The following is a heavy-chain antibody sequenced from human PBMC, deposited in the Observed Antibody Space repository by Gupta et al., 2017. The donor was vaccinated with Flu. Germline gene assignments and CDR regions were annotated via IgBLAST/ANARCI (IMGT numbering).Heavy chain of an antibody. J-gene: IGHJ5*02. CDR2: INPNSGGA. D-gene: IGHD5-24*01. V-gene: IGHV1-2*06. CDR3: ARDRDEYP. CDR1: GYSFTAYY. Sequence: QVQLLQSGAEVKKPGASVKVSCKASGYSFTAYYLHWVRQAPGQGLEWMGRINPNSGGADYAQKFQVRMTMTRDTSINTAYMELTNLRSDDTAVYFCARDRDEYPWGQGTLISVSS.